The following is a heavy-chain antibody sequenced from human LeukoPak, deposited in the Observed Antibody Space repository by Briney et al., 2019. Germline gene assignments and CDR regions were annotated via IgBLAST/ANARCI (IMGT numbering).Heavy chain of an antibody. CDR2: MSGSGGST. Sequence: GGSLRLSCAASGFTFNRYGLSWVRQAPGKGLEWVSAMSGSGGSTYYVDSVKGRFIISRDTSKNTLYLKMNSLRAEDTAVYYCAKDITMVRGVWYFDYWGQGTLVTVSS. J-gene: IGHJ4*02. CDR3: AKDITMVRGVWYFDY. CDR1: GFTFNRYG. D-gene: IGHD3-10*01. V-gene: IGHV3-23*01.